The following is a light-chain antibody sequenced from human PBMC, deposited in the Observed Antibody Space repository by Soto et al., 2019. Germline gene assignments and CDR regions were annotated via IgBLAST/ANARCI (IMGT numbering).Light chain of an antibody. CDR1: QGISSY. Sequence: AIRMTQSPSSLSASTGDRVTITCRASQGISSYLAWYQQKPGKAPKLLIYAASTLQSGVPSRFSGSGSGTEFTLTISCLQSEDFATYYCQQYYSYEYTFGQGTKLEIK. CDR2: AAS. V-gene: IGKV1-8*01. J-gene: IGKJ2*01. CDR3: QQYYSYEYT.